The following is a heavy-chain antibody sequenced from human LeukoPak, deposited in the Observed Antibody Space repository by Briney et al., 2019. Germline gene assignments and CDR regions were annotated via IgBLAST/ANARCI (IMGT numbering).Heavy chain of an antibody. D-gene: IGHD2-2*02. Sequence: ASVTVSFKASGYPFTSYYINWVRQAPGQGLEWMGWISAYNGDTNYAQNLQGRVTMTTDTSTDTAYMELRSLRSDDTAVYYCARDGLSYTNPNNWFDPWGQGTLVTVSS. CDR3: ARDGLSYTNPNNWFDP. CDR1: GYPFTSYY. J-gene: IGHJ5*02. CDR2: ISAYNGDT. V-gene: IGHV1-18*01.